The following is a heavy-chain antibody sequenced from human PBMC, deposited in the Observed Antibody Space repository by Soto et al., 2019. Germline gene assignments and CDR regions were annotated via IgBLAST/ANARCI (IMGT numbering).Heavy chain of an antibody. J-gene: IGHJ4*02. Sequence: QVQLQESGPGLVEPSQNLSLTCNVSGDSLSSGGYHWSWIRQHPGKGLEWIVYIYYSGDTYYNPTLKSRVAISVHTYKKQFSLNLSSATAADTAVYYCARRAYSSRGGQLFDYWVQGVLVTVSS. CDR3: ARRAYSSRGGQLFDY. D-gene: IGHD6-13*01. V-gene: IGHV4-31*03. CDR2: IYYSGDT. CDR1: GDSLSSGGYH.